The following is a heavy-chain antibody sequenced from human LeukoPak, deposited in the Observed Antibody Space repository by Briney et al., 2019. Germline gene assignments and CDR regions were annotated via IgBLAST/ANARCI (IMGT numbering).Heavy chain of an antibody. J-gene: IGHJ4*02. CDR1: DGSISSYY. CDR3: AREGIYSSSSYFDY. V-gene: IGHV4-59*01. CDR2: IYYTGNS. Sequence: QASETLSLTCTVSDGSISSYYWSWIRQPPGKGLEWIGYIYYTGNSNYNPSLKSRVTMSLDTSKNQFSLTLRSVTAADTAVYYCAREGIYSSSSYFDYWGQGTLLTVSS. D-gene: IGHD6-6*01.